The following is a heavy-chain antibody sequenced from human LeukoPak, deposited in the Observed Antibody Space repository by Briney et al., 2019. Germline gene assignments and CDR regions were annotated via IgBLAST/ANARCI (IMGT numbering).Heavy chain of an antibody. D-gene: IGHD6-19*01. CDR3: ARVVSSGWYPFDY. Sequence: SETLSLTCAVYGGSFSGYYWSWIRQPPGKGLEWIGEINHSGSTNYNPSLKSRVTISVDTSKNQFSLKLSSVTAADTAVYYCARVVSSGWYPFDYWGQGTLVTVSS. J-gene: IGHJ4*02. V-gene: IGHV4-34*01. CDR1: GGSFSGYY. CDR2: INHSGST.